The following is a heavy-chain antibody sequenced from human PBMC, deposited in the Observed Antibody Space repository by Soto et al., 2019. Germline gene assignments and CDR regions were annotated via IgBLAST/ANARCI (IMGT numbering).Heavy chain of an antibody. CDR1: GFTFSDYY. CDR3: ARDLNYYDSSGYSNWFDP. J-gene: IGHJ5*02. Sequence: GGSLRLSCAASGFTFSDYYMSWIRQAPEKGLEWVSYMSSSGSTIYYGDSVKGRFTISRDNAKNSLYLQMNSLRAEDTAVYYCARDLNYYDSSGYSNWFDPCGHGPLVTVSS. V-gene: IGHV3-11*01. D-gene: IGHD3-22*01. CDR2: MSSSGSTI.